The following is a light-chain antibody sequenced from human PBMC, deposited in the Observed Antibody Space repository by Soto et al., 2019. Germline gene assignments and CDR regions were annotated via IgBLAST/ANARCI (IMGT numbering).Light chain of an antibody. CDR3: QVWDSSTHVV. CDR1: NIGSKN. CDR2: RDY. Sequence: SYELTQPLSVSVALGQTARITCGGNNIGSKNVHWYQQKPGQAPVLVIYRDYIRPSGIPERFSGSNSVNTATLSISRAQAGDEADYYCQVWDSSTHVVFGGGTKLTVL. J-gene: IGLJ2*01. V-gene: IGLV3-9*01.